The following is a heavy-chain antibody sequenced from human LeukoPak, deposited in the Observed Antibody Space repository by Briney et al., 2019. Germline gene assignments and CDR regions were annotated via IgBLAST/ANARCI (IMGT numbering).Heavy chain of an antibody. J-gene: IGHJ4*02. D-gene: IGHD3-22*01. CDR3: AKDPYYYDSSGYYPFDY. CDR2: ISGSGGST. V-gene: IGHV3-23*01. CDR1: GFTFSDYY. Sequence: GGSLRLSCAASGFTFSDYYMSWIRQAPGKGLEWVSAISGSGGSTYYADSVKGRFTISRDNSKNTLYLQMNSLRAEDTAVYYCAKDPYYYDSSGYYPFDYWGQGTLVTVSS.